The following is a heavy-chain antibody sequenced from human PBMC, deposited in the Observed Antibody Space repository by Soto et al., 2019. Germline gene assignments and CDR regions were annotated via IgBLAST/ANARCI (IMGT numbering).Heavy chain of an antibody. D-gene: IGHD3-10*01. CDR2: ISYDGSNK. J-gene: IGHJ1*01. Sequence: QVQLVESGGGVVQPGRSLRLSCAASGFTFSSYGMHWVRQAPGKGLEWLAVISYDGSNKYYADSVKGRFTISRDNSKNTLYLQMNSLRAEDTAVYYCAKGDTMVRGVIIEYFQHWGQGTLVTVSS. CDR3: AKGDTMVRGVIIEYFQH. V-gene: IGHV3-30*18. CDR1: GFTFSSYG.